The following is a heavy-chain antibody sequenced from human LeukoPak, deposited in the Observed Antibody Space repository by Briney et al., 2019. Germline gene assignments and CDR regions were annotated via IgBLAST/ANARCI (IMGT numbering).Heavy chain of an antibody. CDR1: GFTFSNFW. J-gene: IGHJ6*03. CDR2: IKQDGSEK. Sequence: PGGSLRLSCAASGFTFSNFWMSWVRQAPGKGLEWVANIKQDGSEKYYVDSVKGRFTISRDNAKNSLYLQMNSLRAEDTAVYYCARDSFGAKDYYYYMDVWGKGTTVTVSS. V-gene: IGHV3-7*01. D-gene: IGHD3-16*01. CDR3: ARDSFGAKDYYYYMDV.